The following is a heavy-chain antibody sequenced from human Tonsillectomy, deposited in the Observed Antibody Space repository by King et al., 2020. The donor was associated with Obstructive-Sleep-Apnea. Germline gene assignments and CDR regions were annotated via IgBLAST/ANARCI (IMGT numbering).Heavy chain of an antibody. CDR1: GFIFSSYG. Sequence: VQLVESGGGVVQPGRSLRLSCAASGFIFSSYGMHWVRQAPGKGLEWVAVISYDGSNKYDANSVKGRFTISRDNSKKTLYLQMNSLRAEDTAVYYCAKVGGSGSYYGYYFDYWGQGTLVTVSS. CDR2: ISYDGSNK. J-gene: IGHJ4*02. V-gene: IGHV3-30*18. CDR3: AKVGGSGSYYGYYFDY. D-gene: IGHD3-10*01.